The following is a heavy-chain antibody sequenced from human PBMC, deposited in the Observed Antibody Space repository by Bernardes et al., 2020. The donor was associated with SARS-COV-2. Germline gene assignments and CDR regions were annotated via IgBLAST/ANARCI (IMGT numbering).Heavy chain of an antibody. Sequence: AAGKDSCKASGYTFTAYYIHWVRQAPGQGLEWMGWINPNSGGTEYAQKFQGRVTMTRDTSITTAYMELNRLRSDDTAVYYCAIIQIGRHTGSWFDPGGQGSLVTASS. CDR2: INPNSGGT. CDR1: GYTFTAYY. CDR3: AIIQIGRHTGSWFDP. D-gene: IGHD1-26*01. V-gene: IGHV1-2*02. J-gene: IGHJ5*02.